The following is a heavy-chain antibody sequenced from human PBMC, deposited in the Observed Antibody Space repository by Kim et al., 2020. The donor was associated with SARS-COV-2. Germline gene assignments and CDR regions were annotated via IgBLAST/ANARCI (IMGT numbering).Heavy chain of an antibody. CDR3: ARLLSLLWFGESRFDP. D-gene: IGHD3-10*01. CDR2: IYPGDSDT. Sequence: GESLKISCKGSGYSFTSYWIGWVRQMPGKGLEWMGIIYPGDSDTRYSPSFQGQVTISADKSISTAYLQWSSLKASDTAMYYCARLLSLLWFGESRFDPWGQGTLVTVSS. V-gene: IGHV5-51*01. CDR1: GYSFTSYW. J-gene: IGHJ5*02.